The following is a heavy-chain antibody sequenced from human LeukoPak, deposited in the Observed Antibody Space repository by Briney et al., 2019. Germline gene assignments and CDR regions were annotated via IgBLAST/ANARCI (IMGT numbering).Heavy chain of an antibody. CDR3: AREITAMDY. V-gene: IGHV3-33*01. Sequence: GRSLRLSCAASGFTFSSYGMHWVRQAPGEGLEWVAVIWYDGSNKYYADSVKGRFTISRDNSKNALYLQMNSLRAEDTAVYYCAREITAMDYWGQGTLVTVSS. CDR1: GFTFSSYG. D-gene: IGHD5-18*01. CDR2: IWYDGSNK. J-gene: IGHJ4*02.